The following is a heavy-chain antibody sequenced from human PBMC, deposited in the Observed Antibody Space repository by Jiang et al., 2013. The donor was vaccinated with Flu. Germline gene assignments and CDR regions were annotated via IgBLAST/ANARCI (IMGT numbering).Heavy chain of an antibody. V-gene: IGHV1-46*01. CDR2: INPSGGST. J-gene: IGHJ4*02. CDR3: ASQYYYDSSGKGPFDY. Sequence: SGAEVKKPGASVKVSCKASGYTFTSYYMHWVRQAPGQGLEWMGIINPSGGSTSYAQKFQGRVTMTRDTSTSTVYMELSSLRSEDTAVYYCASQYYYDSSGKGPFDYWGQGTLVTVSS. CDR1: GYTFTSYY. D-gene: IGHD3-22*01.